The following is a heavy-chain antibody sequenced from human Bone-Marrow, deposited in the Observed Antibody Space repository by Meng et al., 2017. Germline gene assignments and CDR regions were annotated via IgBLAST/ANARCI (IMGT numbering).Heavy chain of an antibody. CDR2: IIPIFGTA. D-gene: IGHD4-17*01. CDR3: ARGGGYGDYVGFAFDI. CDR1: GGTFSSYA. J-gene: IGHJ3*02. V-gene: IGHV1-69*05. Sequence: SVKVSCKASGGTFSSYAISWVRQAPGQGLEWMGGIIPIFGTANYAQKFQGRVTITTDESPSTAYMELSSLRSEDTAVYSCARGGGYGDYVGFAFDIWGQGTMVTVSS.